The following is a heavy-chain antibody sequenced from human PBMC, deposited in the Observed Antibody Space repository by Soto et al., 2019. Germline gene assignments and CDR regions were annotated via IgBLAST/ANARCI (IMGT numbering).Heavy chain of an antibody. V-gene: IGHV2-5*02. CDR2: IYWDDSK. J-gene: IGHJ4*02. CDR3: AHKGGGDRILDF. CDR1: GFSLSTNGVG. Sequence: QITLKESGPTLVKPTQTLTLTCTFSGFSLSTNGVGVGWIRQPPGKALEWLALIYWDDSKEYSPSLRSRLTITKDTSKNPVVLTMANMDPVDTATYYCAHKGGGDRILDFWGQGTLVTVSS. D-gene: IGHD3-16*01.